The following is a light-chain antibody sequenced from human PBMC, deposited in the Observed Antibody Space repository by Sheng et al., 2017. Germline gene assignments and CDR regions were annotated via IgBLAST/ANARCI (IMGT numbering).Light chain of an antibody. CDR1: QSIRGF. CDR2: TAS. CDR3: QQSYTTPLT. Sequence: DIQMTQSPSSLSASVGDRVTITCRASQSIRGFLNWYQHKPGKAPKLLIYTASSLQDGAPSRFSGSGSGTEFTLIINPLQPEDFATYYCQQSYTTPLTFGGGPRWRSN. V-gene: IGKV1-39*01. J-gene: IGKJ4*01.